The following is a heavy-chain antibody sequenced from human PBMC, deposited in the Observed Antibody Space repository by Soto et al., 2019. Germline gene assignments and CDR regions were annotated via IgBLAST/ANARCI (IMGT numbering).Heavy chain of an antibody. J-gene: IGHJ4*02. Sequence: EVQLVESGGGLVQPGGSLRLSCAASGFTFSSYWMSWVRQAPGKGLEWVANIKQDGSEKYYVDSVKGRFTISRDNAKNSLYLQMNSLRAEGTAVYYCARGLIPAAIPHGCDYWGQGTLVTVSS. CDR2: IKQDGSEK. CDR1: GFTFSSYW. D-gene: IGHD2-2*02. V-gene: IGHV3-7*03. CDR3: ARGLIPAAIPHGCDY.